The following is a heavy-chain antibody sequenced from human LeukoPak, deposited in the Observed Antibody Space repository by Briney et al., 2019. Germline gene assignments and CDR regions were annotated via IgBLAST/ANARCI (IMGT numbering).Heavy chain of an antibody. V-gene: IGHV1-2*02. CDR3: ARESGVVVVVPRGRFDP. CDR1: GYTFTVYY. J-gene: IGHJ5*02. Sequence: ASVKVSFTASGYTFTVYYMHWVRQAPGQGLEWMGWINPNSGGTNYAQKFQGRVTMTRDTSISTAYTELSRLRSDDTAVYYCARESGVVVVVPRGRFDPWGQGTLVTVSS. D-gene: IGHD2-2*01. CDR2: INPNSGGT.